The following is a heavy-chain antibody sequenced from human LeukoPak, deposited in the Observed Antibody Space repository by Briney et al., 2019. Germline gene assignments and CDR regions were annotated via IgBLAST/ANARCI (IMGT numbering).Heavy chain of an antibody. CDR1: GFTFSSYG. D-gene: IGHD2-15*01. V-gene: IGHV3-33*01. CDR3: ARELDRAAFRAGGLVP. Sequence: GGSLRLSCAASGFTFSSYGMHWVRQAPGKGLEWVAVIWYDGSNKYYADSVKGRFTISRDNSKNTLYLQMNSLRAEDTAVYYCARELDRAAFRAGGLVPWGQGTLVTVSS. CDR2: IWYDGSNK. J-gene: IGHJ5*02.